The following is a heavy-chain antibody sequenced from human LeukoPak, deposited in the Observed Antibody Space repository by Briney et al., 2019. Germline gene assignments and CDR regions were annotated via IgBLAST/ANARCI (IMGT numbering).Heavy chain of an antibody. CDR3: ARGEGTIYSSSTYFAY. V-gene: IGHV1-69*01. Sequence: GASVKVSCKASGGTFSSYAISWVRQAPGQGLEWMGGIIPIFGTANYAQKFQGRVTITADESTSTAYMELSSLRSEDTAVYYCARGEGTIYSSSTYFAYWGQGTLVTVSS. D-gene: IGHD6-13*01. J-gene: IGHJ4*02. CDR1: GGTFSSYA. CDR2: IIPIFGTA.